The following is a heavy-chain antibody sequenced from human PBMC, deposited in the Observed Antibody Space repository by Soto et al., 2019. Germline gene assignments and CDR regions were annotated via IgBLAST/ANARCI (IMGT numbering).Heavy chain of an antibody. D-gene: IGHD2-15*01. CDR1: GGTFRSYD. CDR3: ARRTGGGSLDY. Sequence: QVQLVQSGAEVKKPGSSVKVSCKGSGGTFRSYDVNWVRQAPGQGLEWMGGIIPISGTPNFAQKFQGRVTITADPSTNTAYMELSSLTSDDTAVYYSARRTGGGSLDYWGQGTLVSVSS. J-gene: IGHJ4*02. V-gene: IGHV1-69*01. CDR2: IIPISGTP.